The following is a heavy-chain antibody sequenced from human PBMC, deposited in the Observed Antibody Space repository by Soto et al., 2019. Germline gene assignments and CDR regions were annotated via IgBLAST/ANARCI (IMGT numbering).Heavy chain of an antibody. CDR3: NNWFDP. Sequence: GGSLRLSCAASGVTFSTYWMHWVRHAPGKGLVWVSRINSDGSSTYYADSVKGRFTISRDNAKNTLYLQMNSLRAEDTAVYYCNNWFDPWGQGTLVTVSS. CDR1: GVTFSTYW. V-gene: IGHV3-74*01. CDR2: INSDGSST. J-gene: IGHJ5*02.